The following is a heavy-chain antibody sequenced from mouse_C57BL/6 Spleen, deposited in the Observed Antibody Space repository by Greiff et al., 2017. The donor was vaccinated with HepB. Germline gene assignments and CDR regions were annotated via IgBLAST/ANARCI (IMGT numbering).Heavy chain of an antibody. Sequence: VQLKDSGPELVKPGASVKISCKASGYSFTDYNMNWVKQSNGKSLEWIGVINPNYGTTSYNQKFKGKATLTVDQSSSTAYMQLNSLTSEDSAVYYCARSFRQLRLRKAMDYWGQGTSVTVSS. J-gene: IGHJ4*01. V-gene: IGHV1-39*01. D-gene: IGHD3-2*02. CDR3: ARSFRQLRLRKAMDY. CDR1: GYSFTDYN. CDR2: INPNYGTT.